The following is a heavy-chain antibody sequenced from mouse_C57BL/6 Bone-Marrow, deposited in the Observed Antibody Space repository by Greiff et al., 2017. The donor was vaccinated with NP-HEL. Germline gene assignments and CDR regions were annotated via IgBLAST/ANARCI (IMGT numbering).Heavy chain of an antibody. Sequence: QVQLQQPGAELVKPGASVKLSCKASGYTFTSYRMHWVKQRPGQGLEWIGMIHPNSGSTNYNEKFKSKATLTVDKSSSTAYMQLSSLTSEDSAVYYCARPIYYGYSWFAYWGQGTLVTVSA. CDR2: IHPNSGST. CDR3: ARPIYYGYSWFAY. CDR1: GYTFTSYR. J-gene: IGHJ3*01. D-gene: IGHD2-2*01. V-gene: IGHV1-64*01.